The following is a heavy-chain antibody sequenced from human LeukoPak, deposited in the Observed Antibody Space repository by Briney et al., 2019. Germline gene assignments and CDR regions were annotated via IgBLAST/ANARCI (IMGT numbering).Heavy chain of an antibody. CDR3: VRAGEQLVLGWFYP. Sequence: SETLSLTCTVSGGSISSSSYYWGWIRQPPGKGLEWIGSIYYSGSTYYNPSLKSRVTISVDTSKNQFSLKLSSVTAADTAVYYCVRAGEQLVLGWFYPWGQGTLVTVSS. V-gene: IGHV4-39*07. D-gene: IGHD6-6*01. J-gene: IGHJ5*02. CDR1: GGSISSSSYY. CDR2: IYYSGST.